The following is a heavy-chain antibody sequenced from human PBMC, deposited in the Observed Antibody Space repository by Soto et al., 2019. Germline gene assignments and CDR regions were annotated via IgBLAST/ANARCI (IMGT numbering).Heavy chain of an antibody. J-gene: IGHJ4*02. V-gene: IGHV3-33*01. CDR3: ARDRAHYYDSSGYYYGQGTRALDY. CDR1: GFTFSGYG. Sequence: QVQLVESGGGVVQPGRSLRLSCAASGFTFSGYGMHWVREAPGKGLEWVAVIWYDGSNKYYADSVKGRFTISRDNSKNTLYLQMNSLRAEDTAVYYCARDRAHYYDSSGYYYGQGTRALDYWGQGTLVTVSS. D-gene: IGHD3-22*01. CDR2: IWYDGSNK.